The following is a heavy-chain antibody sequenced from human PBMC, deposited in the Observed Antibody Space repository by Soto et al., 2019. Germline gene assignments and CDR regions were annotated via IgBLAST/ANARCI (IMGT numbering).Heavy chain of an antibody. CDR3: ARALGVTIFGVVIIFDY. CDR1: GGSISSGGYY. J-gene: IGHJ4*02. V-gene: IGHV4-31*03. CDR2: IYYSGST. Sequence: SETLSLTCTVSGGSISSGGYYWRWIRQHPGKGLEWIGYIYYSGSTYYNPSLKSRVTISVDTSKNQFSLKLSSVTAADTAVYYCARALGVTIFGVVIIFDYWGQGALVTVSS. D-gene: IGHD3-3*01.